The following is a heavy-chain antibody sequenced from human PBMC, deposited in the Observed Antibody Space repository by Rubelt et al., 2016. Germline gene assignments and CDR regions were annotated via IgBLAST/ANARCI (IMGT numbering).Heavy chain of an antibody. CDR2: FDPEEGKT. CDR3: ATFSSLYYLGV. Sequence: QVQLVQSGAEVKKHGASVKVSCKVSGYTLTDVSIHWVRQAPGKGLEWMGGFDPEEGKTLYAQNFQGRVIMTEDTSSDTAYMELSSLESDDTAVYYCATFSSLYYLGVWGRGTAVIVSS. CDR1: GYTLTDVS. J-gene: IGHJ6*03. V-gene: IGHV1-24*01.